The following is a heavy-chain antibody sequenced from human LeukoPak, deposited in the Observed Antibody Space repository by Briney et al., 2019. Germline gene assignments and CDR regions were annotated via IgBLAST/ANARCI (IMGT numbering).Heavy chain of an antibody. CDR3: AKSLAVPGSPDY. J-gene: IGHJ4*02. Sequence: GGSLRLSCAASGFTFTNSAMTWVRQAPGKGMEWVSTVSGSGGNTYYADSVKGRFTISRDNSEHTLYLQMNSLRAQGRAVYYCAKSLAVPGSPDYWGQGTLVTVSS. CDR1: GFTFTNSA. D-gene: IGHD6-19*01. V-gene: IGHV3-23*01. CDR2: VSGSGGNT.